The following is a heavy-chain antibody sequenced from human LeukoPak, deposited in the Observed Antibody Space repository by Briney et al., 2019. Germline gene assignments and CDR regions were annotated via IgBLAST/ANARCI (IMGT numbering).Heavy chain of an antibody. CDR3: ARVAGWHWFDP. CDR2: RPSGDNT. Sequence: RPSGDNTYYGDSVKGRFTISRDNSKNTVYLQINNMRVDDTAVYYCARVAGWHWFDPWGQGTLVTVSS. V-gene: IGHV3-23*01. D-gene: IGHD6-19*01. J-gene: IGHJ5*02.